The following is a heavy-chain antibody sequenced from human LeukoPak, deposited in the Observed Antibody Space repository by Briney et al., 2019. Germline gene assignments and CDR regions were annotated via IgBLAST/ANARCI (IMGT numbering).Heavy chain of an antibody. CDR3: ARTDSSGYPTPNNWFDP. V-gene: IGHV4-61*02. CDR1: GGSISSSSYY. CDR2: IYTSGST. J-gene: IGHJ5*02. Sequence: SETLSLTCTVSGGSISSSSYYWGWIRQPAGKGLEWIGRIYTSGSTNYNPSLKSRVTMSVDTSKNQFSLKLSSVTAADTAVYYCARTDSSGYPTPNNWFDPWGQGTLVTVSS. D-gene: IGHD3-22*01.